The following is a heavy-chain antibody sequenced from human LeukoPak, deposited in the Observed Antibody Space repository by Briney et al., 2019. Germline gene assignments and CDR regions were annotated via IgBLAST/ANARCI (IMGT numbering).Heavy chain of an antibody. J-gene: IGHJ4*02. CDR1: GGSISSTSYY. V-gene: IGHV4-39*07. CDR3: ARGMYSMTTVTYDS. CDR2: IYYSGST. Sequence: SSETLSLTCTVSGGSISSTSYYWGWIRQPPGMGLEWIGSIYYSGSTYYNPSLKSRVTISVDTSKDHLSLKLNSVTAADTALYYCARGMYSMTTVTYDSWGQGTLVTVSS. D-gene: IGHD4-17*01.